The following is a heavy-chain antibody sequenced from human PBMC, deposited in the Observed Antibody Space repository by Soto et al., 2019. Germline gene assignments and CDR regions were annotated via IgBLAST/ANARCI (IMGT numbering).Heavy chain of an antibody. V-gene: IGHV3-30*18. Sequence: QVQLVESGGGAVQPGESLRLSCVASGFDFTYYAMHWVRQAPGKGLELVAVMSSDGSKIHHTDSVKGRFTISRDNSKNTLYLPLNSLRKADTSVYFCAKDEGVGGTLGLFDYWGQGTLVSVSS. CDR3: AKDEGVGGTLGLFDY. J-gene: IGHJ4*02. CDR2: MSSDGSKI. CDR1: GFDFTYYA. D-gene: IGHD3-10*01.